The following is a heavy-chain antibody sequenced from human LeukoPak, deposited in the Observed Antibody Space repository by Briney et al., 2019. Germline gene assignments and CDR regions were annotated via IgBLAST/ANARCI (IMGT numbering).Heavy chain of an antibody. Sequence: PGGSLRLSCAASGFTFNTYWMHWVRQAPGKGLEYVSAVSSDGITTYYADSVKGRFTISRDNSKNTLYLQMSSLRAEDTAVYYCVSPMIACEGDCPLVYWGQGTLVTVSS. J-gene: IGHJ4*02. CDR3: VSPMIACEGDCPLVY. V-gene: IGHV3-64D*06. D-gene: IGHD2-21*02. CDR2: VSSDGITT. CDR1: GFTFNTYW.